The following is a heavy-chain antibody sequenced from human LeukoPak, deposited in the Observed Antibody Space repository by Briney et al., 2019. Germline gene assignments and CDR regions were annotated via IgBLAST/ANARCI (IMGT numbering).Heavy chain of an antibody. CDR2: ISYDGSNK. J-gene: IGHJ3*02. D-gene: IGHD4-23*01. V-gene: IGHV3-30*18. CDR3: AKGRYGGNRAAFDI. Sequence: PGGSLRLSCAASGFTFSSYGMHWVRQAPGKGLEWVAVISYDGSNKYYADSVKGRFTISRDNSKNTLYLQMNSLRAEDTAVYYCAKGRYGGNRAAFDIWGQGTMVTVSS. CDR1: GFTFSSYG.